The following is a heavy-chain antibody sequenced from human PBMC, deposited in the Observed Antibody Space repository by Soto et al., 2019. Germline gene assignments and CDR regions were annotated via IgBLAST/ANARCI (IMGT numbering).Heavy chain of an antibody. CDR1: GGSFSGYY. J-gene: IGHJ4*02. D-gene: IGHD2-2*01. CDR3: ARLGGDIVVVPAASFDY. V-gene: IGHV4-34*01. Sequence: SETLSLTCAVYGGSFSGYYWSWIRQPPGKGLEWIGEINHSGSTNYNPSLKSRVTISEDTSKNQCSLKLSSVTAADTAVYYCARLGGDIVVVPAASFDYWGQGTLVTVSS. CDR2: INHSGST.